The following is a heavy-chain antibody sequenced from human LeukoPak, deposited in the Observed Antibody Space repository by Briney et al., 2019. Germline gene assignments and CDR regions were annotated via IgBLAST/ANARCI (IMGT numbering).Heavy chain of an antibody. Sequence: PSQTLSLTCTVSGGSISSGDYYWSWTRQPPGKGLEWIGYIYYSGSTYYNPSLKSRVTISVDTSKNQFSLKLSSVTAADTAVYYCARDWRYCSGGSCYSGWFDPWGQGTLVTVSS. V-gene: IGHV4-30-4*01. CDR3: ARDWRYCSGGSCYSGWFDP. J-gene: IGHJ5*02. D-gene: IGHD2-15*01. CDR2: IYYSGST. CDR1: GGSISSGDYY.